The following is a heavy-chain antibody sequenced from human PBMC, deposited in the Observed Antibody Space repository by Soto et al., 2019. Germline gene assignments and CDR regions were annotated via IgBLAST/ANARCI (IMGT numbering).Heavy chain of an antibody. CDR3: ASDVIVIPAARWAPDDY. J-gene: IGHJ4*02. CDR2: ISSSGEII. V-gene: IGHV3-48*01. Sequence: GGSLRLSCAASGFTFGIYSMNWVRQAPGKGLEWISFISSSGEIIYYADSVKGRFTISRDNVKNSLYLQMSGLRAEDTAVYYCASDVIVIPAARWAPDDYWGQGTLVTVSS. D-gene: IGHD2-2*01. CDR1: GFTFGIYS.